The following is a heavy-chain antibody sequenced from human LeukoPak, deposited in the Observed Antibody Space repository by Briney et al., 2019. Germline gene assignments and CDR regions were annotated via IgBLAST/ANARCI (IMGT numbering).Heavy chain of an antibody. Sequence: ASVKVSYKASGGTFSSYAISWVRQAAGQGLEWMGGIIPIFGAANYVQKFQGGVTITTDESTSTAYMELSSLRSEDTAVNYCARVVKDIVVLPAAMDYYYYYMDVWGKGTTVTVSS. CDR1: GGTFSSYA. D-gene: IGHD2-2*01. V-gene: IGHV1-69*05. CDR2: IIPIFGAA. CDR3: ARVVKDIVVLPAAMDYYYYYMDV. J-gene: IGHJ6*03.